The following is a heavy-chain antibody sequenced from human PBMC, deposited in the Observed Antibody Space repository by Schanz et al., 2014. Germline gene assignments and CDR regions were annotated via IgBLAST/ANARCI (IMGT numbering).Heavy chain of an antibody. CDR2: ISYGGLS. D-gene: IGHD2-8*01. CDR1: GGSISGYY. J-gene: IGHJ4*02. CDR3: AREWCSFDY. Sequence: QLQLQESGPGLVKPSETLSLTCTVSGGSISGYYWTWIRQPPGKGLEYIGLISYGGLSDYNPSLKSRVTISLATSKNQFSLNLNSVTAADTAVYYCAREWCSFDYWGQGALVSVSS. V-gene: IGHV4-59*13.